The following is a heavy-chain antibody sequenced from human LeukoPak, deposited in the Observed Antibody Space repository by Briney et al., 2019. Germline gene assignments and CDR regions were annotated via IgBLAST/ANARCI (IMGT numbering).Heavy chain of an antibody. CDR2: ISDSGTRT. J-gene: IGHJ4*02. V-gene: IGHV3-23*01. CDR1: GFTFSSYA. CDR3: AKDTYDNSI. D-gene: IGHD3-22*01. Sequence: PGGSLRLSCAASGFTFSSYAMSWVRQAPGKGLEWVAAISDSGTRTFYADSVKGRFSISRDNSKNALYLQMNSLRAEDTAVYYCAKDTYDNSIWGQGTLVTVSS.